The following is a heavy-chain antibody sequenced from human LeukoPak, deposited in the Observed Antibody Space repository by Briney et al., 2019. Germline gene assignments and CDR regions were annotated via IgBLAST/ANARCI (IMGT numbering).Heavy chain of an antibody. CDR1: GFTFDDYA. J-gene: IGHJ4*02. CDR2: ISWNSGSI. D-gene: IGHD1-26*01. V-gene: IGHV3-9*01. Sequence: GGSLRLSCAASGFTFDDYAMHWVRQAPGKGLEWVSGISWNSGSIGYADSVKGRFTISRDNSKNTLYLQMNSLRAEDTAVYYCARGAVGAYYWGQGTLVTVSS. CDR3: ARGAVGAYY.